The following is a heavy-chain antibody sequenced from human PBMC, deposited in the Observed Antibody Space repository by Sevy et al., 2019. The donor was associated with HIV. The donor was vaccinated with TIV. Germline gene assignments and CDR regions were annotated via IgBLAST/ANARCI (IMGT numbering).Heavy chain of an antibody. CDR1: GFTFSSYS. J-gene: IGHJ4*02. CDR3: ARVQYYRDVWEGYRYDY. Sequence: GGSLRLSCAASGFTFSSYSMNWVRQAPGKGLEWLSYISSSSSAIYYADSVKGRFTISRDNAENSLYLQMNSLRDEDTAVYFCARVQYYRDVWEGYRYDYWGQGTLVTVSS. CDR2: ISSSSSAI. V-gene: IGHV3-48*02. D-gene: IGHD3-16*02.